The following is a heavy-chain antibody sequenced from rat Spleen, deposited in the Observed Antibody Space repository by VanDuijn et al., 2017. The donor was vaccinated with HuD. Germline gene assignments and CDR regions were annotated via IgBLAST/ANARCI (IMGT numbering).Heavy chain of an antibody. CDR3: TREGGEYNYYFDY. V-gene: IGHV5-27*01. Sequence: EVQLVESDGGLVQPGRSLKLSCAASGFTFSDYYMAWVRQAPTKGLEWVASISPSGGSTYYRDSMKGRFTVSRDNAKSTLYLQMDSLRSEDTATYYCTREGGEYNYYFDYWGPGTMVTVSS. CDR2: ISPSGGST. CDR1: GFTFSDYY. J-gene: IGHJ1*01. D-gene: IGHD1-5*01.